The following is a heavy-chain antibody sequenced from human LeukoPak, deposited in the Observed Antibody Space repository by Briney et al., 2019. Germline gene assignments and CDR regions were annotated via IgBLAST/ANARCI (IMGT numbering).Heavy chain of an antibody. Sequence: PSETLSLTCTVSGGSIRISGYYWGWIRQPPGKGLEWIGSIYYSGSTYYNSSLKSRVTISLDASKDQFSLKLTSVTAADTAVYFCARGSGVPADYFHHWGQGILVTVSS. CDR1: GGSIRISGYY. CDR2: IYYSGST. CDR3: ARGSGVPADYFHH. J-gene: IGHJ1*01. V-gene: IGHV4-39*07. D-gene: IGHD6-25*01.